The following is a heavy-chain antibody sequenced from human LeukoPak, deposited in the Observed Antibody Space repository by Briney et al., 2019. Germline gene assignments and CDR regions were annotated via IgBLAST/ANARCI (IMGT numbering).Heavy chain of an antibody. Sequence: GASVKVSCKASGYTFTSYYMHWVRQAPGQGLEWMGIINPSGGSTSYAQKFQGRVTMTRDTSISTAYMELSRLRSDDTAVYYCARGDFMITFGGVIVPRGNWFDPWGQGTLVTVSS. CDR1: GYTFTSYY. CDR3: ARGDFMITFGGVIVPRGNWFDP. V-gene: IGHV1-46*01. CDR2: INPSGGST. D-gene: IGHD3-16*02. J-gene: IGHJ5*02.